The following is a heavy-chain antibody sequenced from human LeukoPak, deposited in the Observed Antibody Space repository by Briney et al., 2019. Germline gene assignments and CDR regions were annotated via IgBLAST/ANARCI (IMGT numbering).Heavy chain of an antibody. CDR1: GGSFSGYY. V-gene: IGHV4-59*01. J-gene: IGHJ3*02. CDR2: IYYSGST. CDR3: ARDHYGDYFAFDI. D-gene: IGHD4-17*01. Sequence: SETLSLPCAVYGGSFSGYYWSWIRQPPGKGLEWIGYIYYSGSTNYNPSLKSRVTISVDTSKNQFSLKLSSVTAADTAVYYCARDHYGDYFAFDIWGQGTMVTVSS.